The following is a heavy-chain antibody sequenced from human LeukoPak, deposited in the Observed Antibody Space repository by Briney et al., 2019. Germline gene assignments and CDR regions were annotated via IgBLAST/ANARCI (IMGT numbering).Heavy chain of an antibody. V-gene: IGHV3-48*03. D-gene: IGHD2-2*01. CDR1: GFTFSSYE. CDR2: ISKSGYTI. CDR3: ARDRSEIKYCSSTSRNPNFQH. Sequence: PGGSLRLSCVASGFTFSSYEMNGVRQAPGKGLEWVSYISKSGYTIHYADSVQGRFTHADSVQGRFTISRDNAKNSLYLQMNSLRAEDTAVYYCARDRSEIKYCSSTSRNPNFQHWGQGTLVTVSS. J-gene: IGHJ1*01.